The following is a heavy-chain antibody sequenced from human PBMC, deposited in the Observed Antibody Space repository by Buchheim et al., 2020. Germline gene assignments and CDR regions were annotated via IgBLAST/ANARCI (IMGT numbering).Heavy chain of an antibody. CDR1: GFTFSSYA. D-gene: IGHD6-19*01. J-gene: IGHJ4*02. Sequence: EVQLLESGGGLVQPGGSLRLSCAASGFTFSSYAMSWVRQAPGKGLEWVSSISGSDYTTYYGDSVKGRFTISSDNAKNTLYLQMNSLRAEDTAVYYCAKGGGSGWYGGWGQGTL. V-gene: IGHV3-23*01. CDR3: AKGGGSGWYGG. CDR2: ISGSDYTT.